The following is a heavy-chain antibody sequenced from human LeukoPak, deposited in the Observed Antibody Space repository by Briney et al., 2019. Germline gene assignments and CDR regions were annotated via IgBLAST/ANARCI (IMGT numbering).Heavy chain of an antibody. CDR3: AKGDSGSYSGVVDY. Sequence: GGSLRLSCVASGFTFNSYVMSWVRQAPGKGLEWVSAISGNGGSTYYADSVKGRFTISRDNSKNTLYLQMNSLRFEDTAVYYCAKGDSGSYSGVVDYWGQGTLVTVSS. V-gene: IGHV3-23*01. J-gene: IGHJ4*02. CDR1: GFTFNSYV. CDR2: ISGNGGST. D-gene: IGHD1-26*01.